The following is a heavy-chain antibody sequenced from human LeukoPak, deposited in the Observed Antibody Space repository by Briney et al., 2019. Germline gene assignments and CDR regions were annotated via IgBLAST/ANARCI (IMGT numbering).Heavy chain of an antibody. J-gene: IGHJ3*02. CDR3: ASPWGVGAVGNDAFDI. CDR2: TYYSGST. V-gene: IGHV4-39*07. CDR1: GGSISSSSYY. D-gene: IGHD1-26*01. Sequence: SETLSLTCTVSGGSISSSSYYWGWIRQPPGKGLEWIGSTYYSGSTYYNPSLKSRVTISVDTSKNQFSLKLSSVTAADTAVYYCASPWGVGAVGNDAFDIWGQGTMVTVSS.